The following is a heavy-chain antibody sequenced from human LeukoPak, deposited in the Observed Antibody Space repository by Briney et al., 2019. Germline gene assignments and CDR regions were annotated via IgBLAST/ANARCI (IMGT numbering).Heavy chain of an antibody. CDR3: ARDRWFDP. Sequence: PSETLSLTCTVSGGSFSDSYWSWIRQPPGKGLEWIGYIYDSGSTNYNPSLKSRVTTSVDTSKNQFSLKMNSVTAADTAVYYCARDRWFDPWGQGTLVTGSS. CDR1: GGSFSDSY. V-gene: IGHV4-59*01. J-gene: IGHJ5*02. CDR2: IYDSGST.